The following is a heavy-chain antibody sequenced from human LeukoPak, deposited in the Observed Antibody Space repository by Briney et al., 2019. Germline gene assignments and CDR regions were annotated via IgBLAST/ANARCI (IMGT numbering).Heavy chain of an antibody. V-gene: IGHV4-39*07. CDR3: ARVGSWYSGVYFDY. Sequence: SETLSLTCTVSGGSISSGGYYWSWIRQPPGKGLEWIGEIYHSGSTNYNPSLKSRVTISVDKSKNQFSLKLSSVTAADTAVYYCARVGSWYSGVYFDYWGQGTLVTVSS. D-gene: IGHD1-26*01. CDR2: IYHSGST. J-gene: IGHJ4*02. CDR1: GGSISSGGYY.